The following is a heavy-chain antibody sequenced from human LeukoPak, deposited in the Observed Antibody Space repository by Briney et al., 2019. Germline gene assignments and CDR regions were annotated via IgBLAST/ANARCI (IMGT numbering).Heavy chain of an antibody. CDR3: ARAYCSGGSCYPFDY. CDR1: GFTFSSYS. V-gene: IGHV3-21*01. Sequence: GASLRLSCAASGFTFSSYSMNWVRQAPGKGLEWVSSISSSSSYIYYADSVKGRFTISRDNAKNSLYLQMNSLRAEDTAVYYCARAYCSGGSCYPFDYWGQGALVTVSS. D-gene: IGHD2-15*01. CDR2: ISSSSSYI. J-gene: IGHJ4*02.